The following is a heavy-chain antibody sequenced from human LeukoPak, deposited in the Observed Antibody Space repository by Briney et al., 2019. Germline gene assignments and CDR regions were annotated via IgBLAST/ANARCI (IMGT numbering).Heavy chain of an antibody. CDR2: FDLEDGKK. J-gene: IGHJ4*02. V-gene: IGHV1-24*01. CDR3: ATEGIWGSYRPFDY. Sequence: GASVKVSCKVSGYTLTELSMHWVRQAPGKGLEWMGGFDLEDGKKIYAKKFKGRVTMTEDTSTDTAYMELSSLRSEDTAVYYCATEGIWGSYRPFDYWGQGTLVTVSS. CDR1: GYTLTELS. D-gene: IGHD3-16*02.